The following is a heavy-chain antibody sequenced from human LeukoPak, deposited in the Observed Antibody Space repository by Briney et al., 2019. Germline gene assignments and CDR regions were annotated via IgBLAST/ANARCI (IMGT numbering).Heavy chain of an antibody. Sequence: ASVKVSCKASGYTFTSYYMHWVRQAPGQGLEWMGIINPSGGSTSYAQKFQGRVTMTRDTSTSTVYMELSSLRSEDTAVYYCAKDNPTWIQLWLQWPLYYFDYWGQGTLVTVSS. CDR2: INPSGGST. CDR3: AKDNPTWIQLWLQWPLYYFDY. J-gene: IGHJ4*02. D-gene: IGHD5-18*01. CDR1: GYTFTSYY. V-gene: IGHV1-46*01.